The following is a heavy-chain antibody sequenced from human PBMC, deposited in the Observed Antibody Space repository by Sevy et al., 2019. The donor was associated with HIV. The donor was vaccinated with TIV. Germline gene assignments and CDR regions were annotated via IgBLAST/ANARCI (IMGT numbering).Heavy chain of an antibody. J-gene: IGHJ4*02. CDR3: ARLDSYSIGWSPRYYFDY. CDR2: MSPGDSDP. D-gene: IGHD6-19*01. V-gene: IGHV5-51*01. CDR1: AYTFTTHW. Sequence: GESLKNSCKGSAYTFTTHWIGWVRQMPGKGLEWMGIMSPGDSDPRYSPSFQGQVTMSVDKSVSTAYLQWHSLETSDTAIYYSARLDSYSIGWSPRYYFDYWGQGTLVTVSS.